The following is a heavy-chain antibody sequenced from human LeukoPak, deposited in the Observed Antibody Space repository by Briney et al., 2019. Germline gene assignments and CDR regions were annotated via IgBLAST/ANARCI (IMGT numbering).Heavy chain of an antibody. J-gene: IGHJ5*02. Sequence: GASVKVSCKASGNTFTTYGFNWVRQATGRGLEWMGWVNPQSGNSGSAQKFQDRVTMTANTSISTAYLELSGLRFEDTGVYYCAQAYRTTTGFDPWGQGTLVTVSS. CDR1: GNTFTTYG. CDR3: AQAYRTTTGFDP. CDR2: VNPQSGNS. D-gene: IGHD4-17*01. V-gene: IGHV1-8*01.